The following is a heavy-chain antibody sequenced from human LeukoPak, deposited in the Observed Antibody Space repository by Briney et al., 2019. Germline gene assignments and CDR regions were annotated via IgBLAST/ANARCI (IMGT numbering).Heavy chain of an antibody. CDR3: ARGRRATPGAPYYSYMDV. CDR2: IYYSGST. V-gene: IGHV4-59*01. D-gene: IGHD5-24*01. J-gene: IGHJ6*03. CDR1: GGSISSYY. Sequence: SETLSLTCTVSGGSISSYYWSWIRQPPGKGLEWIGYIYYSGSTNYNPSLKSRVTISVDTSKNQFSLKLSSVTAADTAVYYCARGRRATPGAPYYSYMDVWGKGTTVTVSS.